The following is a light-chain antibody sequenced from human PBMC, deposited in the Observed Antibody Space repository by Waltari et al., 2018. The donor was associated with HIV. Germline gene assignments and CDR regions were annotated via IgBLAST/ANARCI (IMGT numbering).Light chain of an antibody. CDR2: RND. V-gene: IGLV1-47*01. Sequence: QSVLTQSPPASGTPGQRVTISCSGSTSNIGRNYVSRSQQHPATAPKPLIYRNDPRPSGVPDRFSGSKSGSSASLAVSGLRSEDEADYYCAAWDSSLSGLKWVFGGGTKLTVL. CDR1: TSNIGRNY. CDR3: AAWDSSLSGLKWV. J-gene: IGLJ3*02.